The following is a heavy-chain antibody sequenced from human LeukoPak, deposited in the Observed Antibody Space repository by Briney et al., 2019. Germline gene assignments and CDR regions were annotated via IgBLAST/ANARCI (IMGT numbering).Heavy chain of an antibody. V-gene: IGHV3-66*01. CDR3: ARKGDYGDYGGLDY. CDR2: IYSGGST. D-gene: IGHD4-17*01. Sequence: GSLRLSCAASGFTVSSNYMSWVRQAPGKGLEWVSVIYSGGSTYYADSVKGRFTISRDNSKNTLYLQMNSLRAEDTAVYYCARKGDYGDYGGLDYWGQGTLVTVSS. J-gene: IGHJ4*02. CDR1: GFTVSSNY.